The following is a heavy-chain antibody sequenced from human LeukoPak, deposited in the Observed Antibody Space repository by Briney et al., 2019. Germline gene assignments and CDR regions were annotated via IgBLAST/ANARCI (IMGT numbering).Heavy chain of an antibody. CDR3: ARDLAYYYDSSGPETLYYFDY. J-gene: IGHJ4*02. CDR2: INHSGST. V-gene: IGHV4-34*01. CDR1: GGSFSGYY. D-gene: IGHD3-22*01. Sequence: SETLSLTCAVCGGSFSGYYWSWIRQPPGKGLEWIGEINHSGSTNYNPSLKSRVTISVDTSKNQFSLKLSSVTAADTAVYYCARDLAYYYDSSGPETLYYFDYWGQGTLVTVSS.